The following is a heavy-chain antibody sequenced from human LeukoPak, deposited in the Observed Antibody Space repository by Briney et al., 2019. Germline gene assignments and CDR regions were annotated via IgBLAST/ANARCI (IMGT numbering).Heavy chain of an antibody. CDR2: ISGSGGST. J-gene: IGHJ4*02. Sequence: GGSLRLSCAASGFTFSSYAMSWVRQAPGKGLEWVSAISGSGGSTYYADSVKGRFTISRDNSKNTLYLQMNSLRAEDTAVYYCASSSRGLLWFEEPLDYSSQGTLVTVSS. CDR3: ASSSRGLLWFEEPLDY. V-gene: IGHV3-23*01. D-gene: IGHD3-10*01. CDR1: GFTFSSYA.